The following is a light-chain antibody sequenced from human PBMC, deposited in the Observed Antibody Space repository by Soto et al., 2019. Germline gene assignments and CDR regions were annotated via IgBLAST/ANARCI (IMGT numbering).Light chain of an antibody. CDR1: QSVTSSY. CDR3: QQYGSSPRLT. CDR2: DAS. J-gene: IGKJ4*01. V-gene: IGKV3-20*01. Sequence: EIVLTQSPDTLSLSPGERATLSCRASQSVTSSYLAWYQQRPGQAPRLLIYDASSRATGIPARFSGSGSGTDFILTISRLEPEDFAVYYCQQYGSSPRLTFGGGTKVEIK.